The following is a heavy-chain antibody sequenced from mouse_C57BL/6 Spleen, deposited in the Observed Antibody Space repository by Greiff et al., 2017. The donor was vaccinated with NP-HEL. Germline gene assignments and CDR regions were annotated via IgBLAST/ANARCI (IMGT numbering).Heavy chain of an antibody. D-gene: IGHD1-1*02. CDR1: GYTFTSYW. CDR3: ARKRGGNGADY. V-gene: IGHV1-53*01. Sequence: QVHVKQSGTELVKPGASVKLSCKASGYTFTSYWMHWVKQRPGQGLEWIGNINPSNGGTNYNEKFKSKATLTVDKSSSTAYMQLSSLTSEDSAVYYCARKRGGNGADYWGQGTSVTVSS. J-gene: IGHJ4*01. CDR2: INPSNGGT.